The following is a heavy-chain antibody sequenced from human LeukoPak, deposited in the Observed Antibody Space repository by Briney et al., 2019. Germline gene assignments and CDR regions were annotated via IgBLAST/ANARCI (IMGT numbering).Heavy chain of an antibody. J-gene: IGHJ5*02. CDR1: GASITSTNW. CDR3: ARGGREKSIAVAGTPYNWFDP. D-gene: IGHD6-19*01. V-gene: IGHV4-4*02. Sequence: SGTLSLTCAVSGASITSTNWWTWVRQPPGKGLEWIAEIYHSGITNYNPSLESRVTISVDTSKNQLSLKLSSVTAADTAVYYCARGGREKSIAVAGTPYNWFDPWGQGTLVTVSS. CDR2: IYHSGIT.